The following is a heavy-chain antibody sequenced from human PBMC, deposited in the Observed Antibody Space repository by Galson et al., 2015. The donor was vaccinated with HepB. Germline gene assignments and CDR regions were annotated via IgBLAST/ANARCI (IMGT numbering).Heavy chain of an antibody. CDR3: APWVRYCSSCGP. J-gene: IGHJ5*02. Sequence: SLRLPCAASGFTFSSYAMSWVRQAPGKGLEWVSAISGSGGSTYYADSVKGRFTISRDNSKNTLYLQMNSLRAEDTAVYYCAPWVRYCSSCGPWGQGTLVTVSS. D-gene: IGHD2-2*01. CDR2: ISGSGGST. V-gene: IGHV3-23*01. CDR1: GFTFSSYA.